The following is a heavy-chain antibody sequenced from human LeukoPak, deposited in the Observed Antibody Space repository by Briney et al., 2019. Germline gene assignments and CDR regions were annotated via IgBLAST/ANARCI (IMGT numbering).Heavy chain of an antibody. Sequence: SQTLSLTCAISGDSVSSNRASWNWIRQSPSRGLEWLGRTYYRSKWFNDYGVSVKSRISINPDTSKNQFSLQLNSVTPEDTAVYYCAGTLAVASKTAYFDSWGQGTLVTVSS. D-gene: IGHD6-19*01. CDR2: TYYRSKWFN. V-gene: IGHV6-1*01. CDR3: AGTLAVASKTAYFDS. CDR1: GDSVSSNRAS. J-gene: IGHJ4*02.